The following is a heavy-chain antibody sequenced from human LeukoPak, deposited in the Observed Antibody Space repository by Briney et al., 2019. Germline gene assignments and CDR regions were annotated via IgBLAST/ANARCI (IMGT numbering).Heavy chain of an antibody. D-gene: IGHD3-22*01. Sequence: GGSLRLSCAASGFTFSTYWVHWVRQAPGEGLVWVSRSNIDGRTTSYADSVKGRFTISRDNAKNMLYLQMNSLRAEDTAVYYCARIEDRGAAFDSWGQGTLVTVSS. CDR2: SNIDGRTT. V-gene: IGHV3-74*01. CDR1: GFTFSTYW. J-gene: IGHJ4*02. CDR3: ARIEDRGAAFDS.